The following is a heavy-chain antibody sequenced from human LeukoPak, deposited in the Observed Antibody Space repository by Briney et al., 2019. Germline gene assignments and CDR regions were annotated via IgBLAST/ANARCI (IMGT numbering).Heavy chain of an antibody. Sequence: AGGSLRLSCAATGFTFSICAMHWVRQAPGKGLEYVSAITSNGGSAYYANSVKGRFTISRDNSKNTLYLQMGSLRAEDMAVYYCAREYCDSTTCYKTIDYWGQGTLVTVSS. CDR3: AREYCDSTTCYKTIDY. D-gene: IGHD2-2*02. CDR1: GFTFSICA. J-gene: IGHJ4*02. V-gene: IGHV3-64*01. CDR2: ITSNGGSA.